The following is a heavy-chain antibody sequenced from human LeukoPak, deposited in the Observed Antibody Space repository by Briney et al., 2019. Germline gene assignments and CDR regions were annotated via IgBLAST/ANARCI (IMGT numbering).Heavy chain of an antibody. CDR1: GGSFSDYY. CDR2: INHGGDT. J-gene: IGHJ3*01. CDR3: ASHKYSVQAFDV. V-gene: IGHV4-34*01. D-gene: IGHD2-15*01. Sequence: SETLSLTCAVSGGSFSDYYWSWIRQPPGKGLEWIGEINHGGDTNYNSSLQSRVTLSVDTSRNQFSLILSPVTAADTAIYYCASHKYSVQAFDVWGQGTMVTVSS.